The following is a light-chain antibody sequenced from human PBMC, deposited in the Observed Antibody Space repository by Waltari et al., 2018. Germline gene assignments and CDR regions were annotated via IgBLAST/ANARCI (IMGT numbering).Light chain of an antibody. Sequence: EILLTQSPGTLSLSPGERATLSCRASQNSGKNYLGWYQQRPGQPPRLLIFGASNRATGIPDRFSGSGSGTDFTLTISRLESEDFAVYFCQQYASPPITFGQGTRLE. J-gene: IGKJ5*01. CDR1: QNSGKNY. CDR2: GAS. CDR3: QQYASPPIT. V-gene: IGKV3-20*01.